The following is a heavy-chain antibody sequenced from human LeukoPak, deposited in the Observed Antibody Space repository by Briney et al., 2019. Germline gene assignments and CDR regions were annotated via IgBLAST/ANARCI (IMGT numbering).Heavy chain of an antibody. V-gene: IGHV4-34*01. CDR2: INHSGST. CDR3: ARGRGRIAARPPYYYGMDV. Sequence: SETLSLTCAVYGGSFSGYYWSWIRQPPGKGLEWIGEINHSGSTNYNPSLKSRVTISVDTSKNQFSLKLSSVTAADTAVYYCARGRGRIAARPPYYYGMDVWGQGTTVTVSS. CDR1: GGSFSGYY. D-gene: IGHD6-6*01. J-gene: IGHJ6*02.